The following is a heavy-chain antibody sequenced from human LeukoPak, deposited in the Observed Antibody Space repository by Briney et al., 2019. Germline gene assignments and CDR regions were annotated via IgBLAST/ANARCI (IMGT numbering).Heavy chain of an antibody. Sequence: GGSLRLSCAASGFTFSSYEMNWVRQAPGKGLEWVSSISSSGSTIYYADSVKGRFTISRDNAKNSLYLQMNSLRAEDTAVYYCAAPIFGELYPYGMDVWGQGTTVTVSS. J-gene: IGHJ6*02. CDR2: ISSSGSTI. D-gene: IGHD3-10*01. CDR1: GFTFSSYE. CDR3: AAPIFGELYPYGMDV. V-gene: IGHV3-48*03.